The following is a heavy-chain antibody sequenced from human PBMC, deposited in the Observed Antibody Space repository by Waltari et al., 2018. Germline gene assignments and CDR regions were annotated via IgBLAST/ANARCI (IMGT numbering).Heavy chain of an antibody. Sequence: EVQLLESGGGLVQPGGSLRLSCAASGFTFSSYAMSWVRQAPGKGLEWVSAISGSGGSTYYAESVKGRFTISRDNSKNTLYLQMNSLRAEDTAVYYCANARMAVFQGGAFDIWGQGTMVTVSS. D-gene: IGHD6-19*01. CDR2: ISGSGGST. CDR3: ANARMAVFQGGAFDI. CDR1: GFTFSSYA. V-gene: IGHV3-23*01. J-gene: IGHJ3*02.